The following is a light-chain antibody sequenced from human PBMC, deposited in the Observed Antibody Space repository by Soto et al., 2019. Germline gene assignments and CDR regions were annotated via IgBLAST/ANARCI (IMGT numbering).Light chain of an antibody. CDR1: SSDVGGYNY. Sequence: QSVLTQPPSVSGSPGQSVTISCTGTSSDVGGYNYVSWYQQHPDKVPKLIIYEVNKRPSGVPDRFSGSKSGNTASLTVSGLQAEDEGDYYCTSYAGGNNVFGTGTKLTVL. V-gene: IGLV2-8*01. CDR2: EVN. CDR3: TSYAGGNNV. J-gene: IGLJ1*01.